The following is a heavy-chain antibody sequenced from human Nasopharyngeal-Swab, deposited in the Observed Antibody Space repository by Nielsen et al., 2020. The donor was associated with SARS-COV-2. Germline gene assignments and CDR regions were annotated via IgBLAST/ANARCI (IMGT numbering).Heavy chain of an antibody. CDR3: ARTGGTHYDILTGYDYYYYYMDV. CDR2: IYPGDSDT. J-gene: IGHJ6*03. CDR1: GSSFTSSW. V-gene: IGHV5-51*01. D-gene: IGHD3-9*01. Sequence: GGSLRLSCKGSGSSFTSSWIGWVRQMPGKGLEWMGIIYPGDSDTSYSPSFQGQVTTSADKSISTAYLQWSSLKASDTAMYYCARTGGTHYDILTGYDYYYYYMDVWGKGTTVTVSS.